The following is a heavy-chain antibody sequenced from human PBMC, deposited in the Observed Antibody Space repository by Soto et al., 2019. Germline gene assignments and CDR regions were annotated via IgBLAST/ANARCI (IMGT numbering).Heavy chain of an antibody. Sequence: EVQLVESGGGLVKPGGSLRLSCAASGFTFSRYGMNWLRQAPGTGLEWVASISSSTSYVYYADSVKGRFSTSRDNAKNILYLEMYGLRTEDTAVYYCARDPSEGRVGNWFESWGQGTLVTVS. CDR3: ARDPSEGRVGNWFES. CDR2: ISSSTSYV. J-gene: IGHJ5*01. D-gene: IGHD2-2*01. CDR1: GFTFSRYG. V-gene: IGHV3-21*02.